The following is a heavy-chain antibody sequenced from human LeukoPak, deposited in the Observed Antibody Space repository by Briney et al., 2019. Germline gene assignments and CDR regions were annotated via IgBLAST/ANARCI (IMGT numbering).Heavy chain of an antibody. CDR2: INPNSGGT. V-gene: IGHV1-2*06. J-gene: IGHJ4*02. Sequence: ASVKVSCKASGYTFTGYYMHWVRQAPGLGLEWMGRINPNSGGTNYAQKFQGRVTMTRDTSISTAYMELSRLRSDDTAVYYCARDPPRRSGSYRNFDYWGQGTLVTVSS. CDR1: GYTFTGYY. CDR3: ARDPPRRSGSYRNFDY. D-gene: IGHD3-10*01.